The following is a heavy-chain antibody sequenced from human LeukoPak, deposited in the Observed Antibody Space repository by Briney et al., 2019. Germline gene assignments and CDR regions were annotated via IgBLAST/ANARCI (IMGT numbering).Heavy chain of an antibody. CDR3: ARVGDRGLRYGRFDP. Sequence: GGSLRLSCAASGFTFSDYSMNWVRQAPRKGLEWVSSISSTSSYIYYADSVKGRFTISRDNAKNSLYLQMNSLRAEDTAVYYCARVGDRGLRYGRFDPWGQGTLVTVSS. J-gene: IGHJ5*02. D-gene: IGHD4-17*01. V-gene: IGHV3-21*01. CDR1: GFTFSDYS. CDR2: ISSTSSYI.